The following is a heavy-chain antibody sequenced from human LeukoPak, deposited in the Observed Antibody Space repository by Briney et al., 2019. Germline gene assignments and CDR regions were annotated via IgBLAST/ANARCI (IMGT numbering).Heavy chain of an antibody. Sequence: GGSLRLSCAASGFTFSDYYMSWIHQAPGKGLEWVSYISSSGSTIYYADSVKGRFTISRDNAKNSLYLQMNSLRAEDTAVYYCARIQRTTAYGRFYNWFDPWGQGTLVTVSS. CDR1: GFTFSDYY. D-gene: IGHD1/OR15-1a*01. V-gene: IGHV3-11*04. CDR3: ARIQRTTAYGRFYNWFDP. CDR2: ISSSGSTI. J-gene: IGHJ5*02.